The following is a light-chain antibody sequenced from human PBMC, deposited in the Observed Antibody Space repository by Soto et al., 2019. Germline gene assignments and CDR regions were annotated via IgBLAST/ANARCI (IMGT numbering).Light chain of an antibody. Sequence: DIPMTQSPSSLSASVGDRVTITCRASQSISTYLNWYQEKPGKAPKLLIYAASSLQSGVSSRFGGSGSGTDFTLTINSLQPEDFATYYCQQSYSTPYTFGQGTKLEIK. V-gene: IGKV1-39*01. CDR1: QSISTY. CDR2: AAS. J-gene: IGKJ2*01. CDR3: QQSYSTPYT.